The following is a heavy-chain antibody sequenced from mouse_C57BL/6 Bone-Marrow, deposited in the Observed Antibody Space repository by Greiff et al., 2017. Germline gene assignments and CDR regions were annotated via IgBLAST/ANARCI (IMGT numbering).Heavy chain of an antibody. CDR1: GYTFTSYW. CDR2: IHPNSGST. Sequence: VQLQQPGAELVKPGASVKLSCKASGYTFTSYWMHWVKQRPGQGLEWIGMIHPNSGSTNYNEKFKGKATLTADKSSSTAYMQLSSLTSEDSAVYFCARGGFITTVVAPPWFAYWGQGTLVTVSA. J-gene: IGHJ3*01. V-gene: IGHV1-64*01. D-gene: IGHD1-1*01. CDR3: ARGGFITTVVAPPWFAY.